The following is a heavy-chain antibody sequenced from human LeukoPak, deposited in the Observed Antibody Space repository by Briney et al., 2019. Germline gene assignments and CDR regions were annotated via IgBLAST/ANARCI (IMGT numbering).Heavy chain of an antibody. J-gene: IGHJ3*02. V-gene: IGHV3-15*01. CDR2: IKSKTGGGTT. D-gene: IGHD3-9*01. CDR3: TTDLEADYLNRDAFDI. CDR1: GFTFSNAW. Sequence: GGSLRLSCAASGFTFSNAWMSWVRQAPGKGLEWVGRIKSKTGGGTTDYAAPVIGRFTISRDNSKNTLYLQMNSLKTEDTAGYYCTTDLEADYLNRDAFDIWGQGTMVTVSS.